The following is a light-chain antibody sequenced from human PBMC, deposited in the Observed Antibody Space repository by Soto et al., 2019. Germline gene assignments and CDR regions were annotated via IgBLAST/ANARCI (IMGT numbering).Light chain of an antibody. Sequence: QSVLTQPPSVSAAPGQKVTISCSGSSSNIGNNYVSWYQQLPGTAPKLLIYDNNKRPSGIPDRFSGSKSGTSATLGITGLQTGDEADYYCGTWDSSLNVVFGGGTKLPS. CDR1: SSNIGNNY. V-gene: IGLV1-51*01. J-gene: IGLJ2*01. CDR3: GTWDSSLNVV. CDR2: DNN.